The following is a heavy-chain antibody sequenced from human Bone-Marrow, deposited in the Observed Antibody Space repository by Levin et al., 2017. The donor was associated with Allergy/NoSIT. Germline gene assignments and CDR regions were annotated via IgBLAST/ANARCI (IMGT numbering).Heavy chain of an antibody. J-gene: IGHJ4*02. CDR2: ISGSGGST. D-gene: IGHD3-3*01. CDR1: GFTFSSYA. V-gene: IGHV3-23*01. Sequence: GGSLRLSCAASGFTFSSYAMSWVRQAPGKGLEWVSAISGSGGSTYYADSVKGRFTISRDNSKNTLYLQMNSLRAEDTAVYYCAKDGYDFWSAIPFASLVWGQGTLVTVSS. CDR3: AKDGYDFWSAIPFASLV.